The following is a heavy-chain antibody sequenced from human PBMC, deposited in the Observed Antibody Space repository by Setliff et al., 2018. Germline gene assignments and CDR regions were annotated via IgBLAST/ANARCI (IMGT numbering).Heavy chain of an antibody. Sequence: GGSLRLSCAASGFTFSSFWMHWVRQAPGKGLVWVSAISDSGGSTYYADSVKGRFTISRDNSKNTLYLQMLSLRAEDTAVYYCAKGGSTSCYTEADYWGQGTLVTVSS. V-gene: IGHV3-23*01. CDR1: GFTFSSFW. D-gene: IGHD2-2*02. CDR2: ISDSGGST. J-gene: IGHJ4*02. CDR3: AKGGSTSCYTEADY.